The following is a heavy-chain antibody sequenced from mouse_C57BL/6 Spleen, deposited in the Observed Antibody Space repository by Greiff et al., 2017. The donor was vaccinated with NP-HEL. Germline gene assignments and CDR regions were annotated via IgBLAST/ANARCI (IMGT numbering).Heavy chain of an antibody. Sequence: VQLQQSGPELVKPGASVKIPCKASGYTFTDYNMDWVKQSHGKSLEWIGDINPNNGGTIYNQKFKGKATLTVDKSSSTAYMELRSLTSEDTAVYYCARGVYGSSTGYFDVWGTGTTVTVSS. CDR3: ARGVYGSSTGYFDV. CDR1: GYTFTDYN. D-gene: IGHD1-1*01. CDR2: INPNNGGT. V-gene: IGHV1-18*01. J-gene: IGHJ1*03.